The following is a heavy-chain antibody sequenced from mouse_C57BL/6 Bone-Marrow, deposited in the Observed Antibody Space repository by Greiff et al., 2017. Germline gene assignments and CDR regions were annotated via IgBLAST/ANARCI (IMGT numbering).Heavy chain of an antibody. CDR1: GYAFSSSW. Sequence: VQLQQSGPELVKPGASVKISCKASGYAFSSSWMNWVKQRPGKGLEWIGRLYPGDGDTNYNGKFKGKATLTADKSSSTAYMQLSSLTSEDSAVYFCARSGNYYGSSYFYWYFDVWGTGTTVTVSS. CDR3: ARSGNYYGSSYFYWYFDV. CDR2: LYPGDGDT. V-gene: IGHV1-82*01. D-gene: IGHD1-1*01. J-gene: IGHJ1*03.